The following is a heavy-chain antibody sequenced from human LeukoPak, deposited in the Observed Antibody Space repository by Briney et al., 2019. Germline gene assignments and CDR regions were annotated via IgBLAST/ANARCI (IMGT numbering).Heavy chain of an antibody. Sequence: PGGSLRLSCAASGFTVSSNYMSWVRQAPGKGLEWVSVIYSGGSTYYADSVKGRFTISRDNSKNTLYLQMNSLRAEDTAVYYCARDTSSSSWPPYFDYWGQGTLVTVSS. D-gene: IGHD6-13*01. V-gene: IGHV3-66*01. J-gene: IGHJ4*02. CDR3: ARDTSSSSWPPYFDY. CDR2: IYSGGST. CDR1: GFTVSSNY.